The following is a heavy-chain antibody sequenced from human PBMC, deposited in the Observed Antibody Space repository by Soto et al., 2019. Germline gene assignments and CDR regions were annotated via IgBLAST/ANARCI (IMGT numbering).Heavy chain of an antibody. CDR1: GYTFTSYG. CDR3: AREGIVVVPAASYYYYGMDV. CDR2: ISAYNGNT. Sequence: QVQLVQSGAEVKKPGASVKVSCKASGYTFTSYGISWVRQAPGQGLEWMGWISAYNGNTNYAQKLQGRVTMTTDTSTSTAYMELRSLRSDDTAVYYCAREGIVVVPAASYYYYGMDVWGQGPTVTVSS. V-gene: IGHV1-18*01. J-gene: IGHJ6*02. D-gene: IGHD2-2*01.